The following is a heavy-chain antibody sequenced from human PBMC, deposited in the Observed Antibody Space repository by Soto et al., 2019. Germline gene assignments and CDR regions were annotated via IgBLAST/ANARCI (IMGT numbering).Heavy chain of an antibody. CDR1: GGTFSTFG. Sequence: SVKVSCKVSGGTFSTFGISWVRQAPGQGLEWMGGIIPFFGKTKYSQKFEDRITITADESTNTVYMDLRSLTSEDTAIYYCARTAPMDAGDKYYYDFWGQGALVTVSS. CDR2: IIPFFGKT. D-gene: IGHD3-16*01. CDR3: ARTAPMDAGDKYYYDF. J-gene: IGHJ4*02. V-gene: IGHV1-69*13.